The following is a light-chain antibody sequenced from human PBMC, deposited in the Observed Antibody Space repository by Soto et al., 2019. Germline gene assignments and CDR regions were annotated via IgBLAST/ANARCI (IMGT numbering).Light chain of an antibody. Sequence: QSALTQPASVSGSPGQSITISCTGTSSDVGAYNFVSWYQHHPDKAPKLIIYGVTYRPSGVSSRFSGSKSANTASLTISGLQTEDEAHYYCCSYTRNITALLIFGGGTKVTVL. CDR3: CSYTRNITALLI. CDR1: SSDVGAYNF. CDR2: GVT. V-gene: IGLV2-14*01. J-gene: IGLJ2*01.